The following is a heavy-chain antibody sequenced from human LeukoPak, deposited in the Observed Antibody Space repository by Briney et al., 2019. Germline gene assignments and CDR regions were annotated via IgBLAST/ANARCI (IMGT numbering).Heavy chain of an antibody. J-gene: IGHJ3*02. CDR2: INSDGSEG. CDR1: GFTFSGFW. D-gene: IGHD6-19*01. CDR3: ARVRQWLVRGAFDI. Sequence: GGSLRLSCAVSGFTFSGFWMSWSRQAPGKGLEWVASINSDGSEGYYADVVKGRFTISRDNAKNSLYLQINSLRAEDTAVYYCARVRQWLVRGAFDIWGQGTMVTVSS. V-gene: IGHV3-7*03.